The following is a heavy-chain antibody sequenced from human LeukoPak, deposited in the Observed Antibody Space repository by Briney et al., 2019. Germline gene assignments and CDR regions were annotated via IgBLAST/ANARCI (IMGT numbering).Heavy chain of an antibody. J-gene: IGHJ6*02. CDR2: IKTDGSEK. CDR3: VRFRRDYYYGLDV. CDR1: GFIFRSHW. Sequence: RGSLRLSCAASGFIFRSHWMTWVRQAPGQGLEWVANIKTDGSEKFYMDALKGRFTISRDNAKSTMYLQMNSLRAEDTAVYYCVRFRRDYYYGLDVWGQGTTVTVSS. V-gene: IGHV3-7*01.